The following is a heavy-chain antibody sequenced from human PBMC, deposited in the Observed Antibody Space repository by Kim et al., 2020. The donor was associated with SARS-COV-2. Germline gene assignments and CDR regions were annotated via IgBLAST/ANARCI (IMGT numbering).Heavy chain of an antibody. D-gene: IGHD2-15*01. V-gene: IGHV4-31*03. J-gene: IGHJ4*02. CDR1: GGSISSGGYY. Sequence: SETLSLTCTVSGGSISSGGYYWSWIRQHPGKGLEWIGYIYYSGSTYYNPSLKSRVTISVDTSKNQFSLKLSPVTAADTAVYYCARHCSGGSCYSWYFDYWGQGTLVTVSS. CDR2: IYYSGST. CDR3: ARHCSGGSCYSWYFDY.